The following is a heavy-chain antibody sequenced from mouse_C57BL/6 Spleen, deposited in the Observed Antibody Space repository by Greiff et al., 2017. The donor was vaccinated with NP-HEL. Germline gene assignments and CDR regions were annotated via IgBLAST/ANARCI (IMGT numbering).Heavy chain of an antibody. V-gene: IGHV1-15*01. CDR1: GYTFTDYE. D-gene: IGHD2-3*01. CDR2: IDPETGGT. Sequence: VHLVESGAELVRPGASVTLSCKASGYTFTDYEMHWVKQTPVHGLEWIGAIDPETGGTAYNQKFKGKAILTADKSSSTAYMELRSLTSEDSAVYYCTRIDDGYPFDYWGQGTTLTVSS. J-gene: IGHJ2*01. CDR3: TRIDDGYPFDY.